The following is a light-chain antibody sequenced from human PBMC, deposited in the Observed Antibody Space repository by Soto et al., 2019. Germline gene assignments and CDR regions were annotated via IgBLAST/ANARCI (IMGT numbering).Light chain of an antibody. CDR2: RAS. J-gene: IGKJ4*01. Sequence: EIVLTQSPGTLSLSPGERATLSCRASQSVSTNYLAWYRQQPGQAPKVLIYRASSRATGVPDRFSGSGSGADFTLTITGLEPEDFAVYYCQQYGSSPLTFGGGTKVDIK. CDR1: QSVSTNY. V-gene: IGKV3-20*01. CDR3: QQYGSSPLT.